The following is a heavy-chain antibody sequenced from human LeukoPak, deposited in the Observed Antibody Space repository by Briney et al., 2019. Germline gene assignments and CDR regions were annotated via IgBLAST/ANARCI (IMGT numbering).Heavy chain of an antibody. J-gene: IGHJ6*03. Sequence: GRSLRLSCAASGFTFSSYVMHWVRQAPGKGLEWVAIISYDGSNEYYADSVKGRFTISRDNSKNTLYLQMNSLRAEDTAVYYCAKDPMAYCSSTSCYYYYYYMDVWGKGTTVTVSS. CDR1: GFTFSSYV. CDR2: ISYDGSNE. CDR3: AKDPMAYCSSTSCYYYYYYMDV. V-gene: IGHV3-30*04. D-gene: IGHD2-2*01.